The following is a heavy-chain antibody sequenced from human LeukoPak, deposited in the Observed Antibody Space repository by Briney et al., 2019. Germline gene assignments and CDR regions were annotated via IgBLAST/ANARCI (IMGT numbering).Heavy chain of an antibody. CDR3: ARAVGSSGYDDY. CDR2: IIPILGIA. Sequence: ASVKVSCKASGGTFSSYAISWVRQAPGQGLEWMGRIIPILGIANYAQKFQGRVTITADKSTSTAYMELSSLRSEDTAVYYCARAVGSSGYDDYWGQGTLVTVSS. D-gene: IGHD5-12*01. J-gene: IGHJ4*02. CDR1: GGTFSSYA. V-gene: IGHV1-69*04.